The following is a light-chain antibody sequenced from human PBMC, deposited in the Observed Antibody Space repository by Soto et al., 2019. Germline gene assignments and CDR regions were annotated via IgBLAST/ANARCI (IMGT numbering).Light chain of an antibody. CDR1: ESITNR. J-gene: IGKJ1*01. V-gene: IGKV1-5*01. CDR2: DAS. Sequence: DIQMTQSPSSLSASVGDRVTITCRASESITNRVAWYQQRPGKAPKALIYDASNLEIGVPSRFSGSGYGTEFTLSITSLQPDDFATYWCQHYGGLWTFGQGTKVEI. CDR3: QHYGGLWT.